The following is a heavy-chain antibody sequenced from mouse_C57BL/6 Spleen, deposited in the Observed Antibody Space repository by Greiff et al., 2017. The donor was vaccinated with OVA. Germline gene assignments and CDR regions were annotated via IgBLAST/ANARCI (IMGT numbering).Heavy chain of an antibody. D-gene: IGHD3-2*02. CDR3: ARGGAQAPSFAY. CDR1: GFTFSDYG. V-gene: IGHV5-17*01. CDR2: ISSGSSTI. J-gene: IGHJ3*01. Sequence: EVMLVESGGGLVKPGGSLKLSCAASGFTFSDYGMHWVRQAPEKGLEWVAYISSGSSTIYYADTVKGRFTISRDNAKNTRFLQMTSLRSEDTAVYYCARGGAQAPSFAYWGQGTLVTVSA.